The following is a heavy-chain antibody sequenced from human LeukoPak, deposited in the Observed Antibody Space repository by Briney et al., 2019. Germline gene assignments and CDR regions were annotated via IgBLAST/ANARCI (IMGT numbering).Heavy chain of an antibody. J-gene: IGHJ2*01. CDR2: ISGSGGST. Sequence: GGSLRLSCAASGFTFSSFTMSWVRRAPGKGLEWVSAISGSGGSTYYADSVKDRFTISRDNSKNTLYLQMNSLRAEDTAVYYCAKGSRGWYSWYFDVWGRGTLVTVSS. V-gene: IGHV3-23*01. D-gene: IGHD6-19*01. CDR3: AKGSRGWYSWYFDV. CDR1: GFTFSSFT.